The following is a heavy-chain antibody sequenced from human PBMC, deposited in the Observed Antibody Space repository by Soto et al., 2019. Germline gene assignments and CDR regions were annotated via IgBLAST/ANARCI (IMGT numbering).Heavy chain of an antibody. CDR3: AREEVLGCSSTSCYYYLYGMDV. V-gene: IGHV3-7*01. CDR2: IKQDGSEK. Sequence: GGSLRLSCAASGFTFSSYWMSWVRQAPGKGLEWVANIKQDGSEKYYVDSVKGRFTISRDNAKNSLYLQMNRLRAEDTGLYCWAREEVLGCSSTSCYYYLYGMDVWGQGTTVTVSS. CDR1: GFTFSSYW. J-gene: IGHJ6*02. D-gene: IGHD2-2*01.